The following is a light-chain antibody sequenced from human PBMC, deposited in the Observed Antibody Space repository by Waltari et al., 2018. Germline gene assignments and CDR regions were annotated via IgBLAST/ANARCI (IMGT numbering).Light chain of an antibody. CDR1: QGIGSY. CDR3: QLYCSFPWT. Sequence: IWLTQSPSLLSASTGDRVTITCRMSQGIGSYSASYHQEPGKAPELLIQAASSLQSGVPSRFSGIECETVFTLIISCLQSEDFATYYSQLYCSFPWTFGQGTKGEI. CDR2: AAS. V-gene: IGKV1D-8*01. J-gene: IGKJ1*01.